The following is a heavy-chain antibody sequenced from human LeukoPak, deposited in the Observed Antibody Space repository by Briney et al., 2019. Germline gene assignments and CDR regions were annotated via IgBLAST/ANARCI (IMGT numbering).Heavy chain of an antibody. Sequence: GGSLRLSCSVSGFTFSDYGMDWVRQAPGKGLEWVAFIHYDGRIKEYADSVKGRVTISRDNFKNTLYLQMNSLKPEDAAVYYCARGGSYAAFDIWGQGTMVTVSS. CDR3: ARGGSYAAFDI. V-gene: IGHV3-30*02. D-gene: IGHD1-26*01. CDR2: IHYDGRIK. J-gene: IGHJ3*02. CDR1: GFTFSDYG.